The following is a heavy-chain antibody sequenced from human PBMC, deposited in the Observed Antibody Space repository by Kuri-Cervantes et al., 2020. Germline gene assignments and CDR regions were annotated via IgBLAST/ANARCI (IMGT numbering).Heavy chain of an antibody. CDR3: ATPWLQSDFGAFDI. Sequence: SVKVSCKASGGTFSSYTISWVRQAPGQGLEWMGRIIPILGIANYAQKFQGRVTITADKSTSTAYMELRSLRSEDTAVYYCATPWLQSDFGAFDIWGQGTMVT. D-gene: IGHD5-24*01. CDR1: GGTFSSYT. V-gene: IGHV1-69*02. J-gene: IGHJ3*02. CDR2: IIPILGIA.